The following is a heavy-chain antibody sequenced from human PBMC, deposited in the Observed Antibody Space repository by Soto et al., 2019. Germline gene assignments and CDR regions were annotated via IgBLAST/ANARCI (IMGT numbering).Heavy chain of an antibody. CDR3: ARWRITIVRGVSPRIGWFDP. CDR1: GYTFTDYY. D-gene: IGHD3-10*01. V-gene: IGHV1-2*02. J-gene: IGHJ5*02. Sequence: ASVKVSCKASGYTFTDYYMHWVRQAPGQGLEWMGWINPNSGVTNYAQKFQGRVTMTRDRSISTAYMELSRLRSDDTAVYYCARWRITIVRGVSPRIGWFDPWGQGTLVTVSS. CDR2: INPNSGVT.